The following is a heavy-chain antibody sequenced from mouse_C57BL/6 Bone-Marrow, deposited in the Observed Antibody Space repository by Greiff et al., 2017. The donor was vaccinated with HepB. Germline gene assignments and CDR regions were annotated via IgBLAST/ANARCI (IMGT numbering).Heavy chain of an antibody. Sequence: VKVVESGAELARPGASVKLSCKASGYTFTSYGISWVKQRTGQGLEWIGEIYPRSGNTYYNEKFKGKATLTADKSSSTAYMELRSLTSEDSAVYFCARLGGSSYYYFDYWGQGTTLTVSS. V-gene: IGHV1-81*01. J-gene: IGHJ2*01. CDR3: ARLGGSSYYYFDY. CDR2: IYPRSGNT. D-gene: IGHD1-1*01. CDR1: GYTFTSYG.